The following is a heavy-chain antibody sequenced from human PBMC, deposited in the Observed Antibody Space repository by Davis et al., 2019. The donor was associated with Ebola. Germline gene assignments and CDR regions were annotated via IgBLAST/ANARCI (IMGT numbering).Heavy chain of an antibody. J-gene: IGHJ5*02. Sequence: PSETLSLTCAVYGASLSDYYWSWIRQSPGKGLEWIGEINHRGITNKKPSLKRRVTISIDMPKNQLSLKVASVTAADTAVYYCTRGRRNGDDGWFDPWGQGTLVTVSS. V-gene: IGHV4-34*01. D-gene: IGHD4-17*01. CDR1: GASLSDYY. CDR3: TRGRRNGDDGWFDP. CDR2: INHRGIT.